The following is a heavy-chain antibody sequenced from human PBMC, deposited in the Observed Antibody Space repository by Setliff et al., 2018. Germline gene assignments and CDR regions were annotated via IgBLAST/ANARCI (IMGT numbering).Heavy chain of an antibody. J-gene: IGHJ6*03. D-gene: IGHD5-18*01. CDR3: AREGVDTRSSTDYRYYMDV. CDR2: INPNSGDT. CDR1: GNRFTDYN. V-gene: IGHV1-2*02. Sequence: ASVKVSCKASGNRFTDYNLHWVRQAPGQGLDWMGWINPNSGDTHSAQKFQGRVTMTRDTSINTAYMELSSLTSADTAVYYCAREGVDTRSSTDYRYYMDVWGKGTTVTVSS.